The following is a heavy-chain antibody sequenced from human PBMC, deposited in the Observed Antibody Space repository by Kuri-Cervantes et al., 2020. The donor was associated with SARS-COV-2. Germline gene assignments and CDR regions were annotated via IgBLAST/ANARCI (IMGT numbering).Heavy chain of an antibody. V-gene: IGHV3-11*04. CDR3: ARSGGSGPSRHPLPPIALDY. J-gene: IGHJ4*02. CDR2: ISSSGSTI. Sequence: GESLKISCAASGFTFSDYYMSWIRQAPGKGLEWVSYISSSGSTICYADSVKGRFTISRDNAKNSLYLQMNSLRAEDTAVYYCARSGGSGPSRHPLPPIALDYWGQGTLVTVSS. D-gene: IGHD2-15*01. CDR1: GFTFSDYY.